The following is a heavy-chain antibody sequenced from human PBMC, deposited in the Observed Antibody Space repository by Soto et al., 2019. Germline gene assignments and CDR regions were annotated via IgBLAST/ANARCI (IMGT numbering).Heavy chain of an antibody. Sequence: TLSLTCTVSGGSISSYYWSWIRQPPGKGLEWIGYIYYSGSTNYNPSLKSRVTISINTSKNQFSLKLSSVTAANTAVYYCARRLYSCVWYKAYHDRNEAFEMWGQGSMVIVSS. CDR1: GGSISSYY. J-gene: IGHJ3*02. CDR2: IYYSGST. CDR3: ARRLYSCVWYKAYHDRNEAFEM. D-gene: IGHD6-19*01. V-gene: IGHV4-59*08.